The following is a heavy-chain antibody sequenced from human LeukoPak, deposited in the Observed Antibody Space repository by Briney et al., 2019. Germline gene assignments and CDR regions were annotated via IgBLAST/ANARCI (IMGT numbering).Heavy chain of an antibody. D-gene: IGHD3-10*01. CDR2: INPDGSST. CDR1: GFTFSTYW. V-gene: IGHV3-74*03. CDR3: AKTYGSGSLSTYWYFDL. J-gene: IGHJ2*01. Sequence: GGSLRLSCAASGFTFSTYWMHWVRQAPGKGLVWVSRINPDGSSTTYADSAKGRFTISRDNSKNTLFLQMNSLRAEDTAVYYCAKTYGSGSLSTYWYFDLWGRGTLVTVSS.